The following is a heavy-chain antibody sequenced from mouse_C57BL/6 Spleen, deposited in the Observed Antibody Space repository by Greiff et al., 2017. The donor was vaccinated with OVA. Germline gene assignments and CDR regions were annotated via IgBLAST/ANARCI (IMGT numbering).Heavy chain of an antibody. CDR1: GYAFSSSW. CDR2: IYPGDGDT. D-gene: IGHD1-1*01. J-gene: IGHJ4*01. CDR3: ARERGFITTVVDYAMDY. Sequence: QVQLQQSGPELVKPGASVKISCKASGYAFSSSWMNWVKQRPGKGLEWIGRIYPGDGDTNYNGKFKGKATLTADKSSSTAYMQLSSLTSEDSAVYFCARERGFITTVVDYAMDYWGQGTSVTVSS. V-gene: IGHV1-82*01.